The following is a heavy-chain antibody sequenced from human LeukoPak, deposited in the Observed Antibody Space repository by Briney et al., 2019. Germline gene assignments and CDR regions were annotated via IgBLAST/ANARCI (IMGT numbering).Heavy chain of an antibody. CDR1: GYTFTSYA. CDR3: ARRAILSVYAFDI. CDR2: INTNTGNP. J-gene: IGHJ3*02. D-gene: IGHD3-16*01. V-gene: IGHV7-4-1*02. Sequence: ASVTVSCKASGYTFTSYAMNWVRLAPGQGLEWMGWINTNTGNPTYAQGFTGRFVFSLDTSVSTAYLQISSLKAEDTAVYYCARRAILSVYAFDIWGQGTMVTVSS.